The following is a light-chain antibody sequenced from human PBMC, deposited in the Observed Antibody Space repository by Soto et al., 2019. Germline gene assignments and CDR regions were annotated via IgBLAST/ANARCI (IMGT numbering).Light chain of an antibody. CDR1: QSVATY. CDR2: DAS. J-gene: IGKJ2*02. CDR3: QRRTDRPHTCT. Sequence: EIVLTQSPLTLALSPGERATLSCRASQSVATYLAWYQQRPGQAPRLLIYDASHRATGIPARFSGSGSGTDFTLTISSLEPEDFDVDYCQRRTDRPHTCTFGPGTKVEIK. V-gene: IGKV3-11*01.